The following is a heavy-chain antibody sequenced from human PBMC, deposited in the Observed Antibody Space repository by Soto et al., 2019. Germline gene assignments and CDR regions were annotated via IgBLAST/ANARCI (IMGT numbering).Heavy chain of an antibody. J-gene: IGHJ4*02. CDR1: GFTFSTYD. Sequence: QVQLVESGGGVVQPGKSLRLSCAASGFTFSTYDMHWVRQAPGQGLEWVAVIWYDGSNKYHGDSLKGRFTISRDNSKNTLYLQINNLRAEDTAVYYCGRDGALGDTAVVDSWGQGTLVTVSS. V-gene: IGHV3-33*01. CDR2: IWYDGSNK. CDR3: GRDGALGDTAVVDS. D-gene: IGHD5-18*01.